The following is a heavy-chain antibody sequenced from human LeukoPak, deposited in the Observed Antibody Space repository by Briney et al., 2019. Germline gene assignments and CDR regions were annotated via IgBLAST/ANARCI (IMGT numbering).Heavy chain of an antibody. CDR2: VRLDGKT. CDR1: GGSVTSTNW. V-gene: IGHV4-4*02. J-gene: IGHJ4*01. D-gene: IGHD3-3*01. Sequence: SGTLSLTCGVSGGSVTSTNWWTWVRQPPGKGLEWIGEVRLDGKTHYNPSLQSRLTILVSLSENHISLRLTSVTAADTAVYYCAREGGFFRPLDYSGHGTLITVSS. CDR3: AREGGFFRPLDY.